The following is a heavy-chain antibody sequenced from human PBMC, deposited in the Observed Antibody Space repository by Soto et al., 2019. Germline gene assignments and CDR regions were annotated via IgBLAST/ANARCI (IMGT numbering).Heavy chain of an antibody. CDR2: IIPIFGTA. D-gene: IGHD2-15*01. Sequence: VQLVQSGAEVKKPGSSVKVSCKASGGTFSSYAISWVRQAPGQGLEWMGGIIPIFGTANYAQKFQGRVTITADKSTSTAYMELSSLRSEDTAVYYCAGTLYCSGGSCYSNNWFDPWGQGTLVTVSS. CDR1: GGTFSSYA. V-gene: IGHV1-69*06. J-gene: IGHJ5*02. CDR3: AGTLYCSGGSCYSNNWFDP.